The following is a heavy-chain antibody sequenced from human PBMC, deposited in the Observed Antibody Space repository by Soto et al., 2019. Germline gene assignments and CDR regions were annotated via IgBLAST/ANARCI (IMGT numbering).Heavy chain of an antibody. CDR3: ARLLRGGDCYIDY. D-gene: IGHD2-21*02. CDR2: IYYSGST. V-gene: IGHV4-39*01. CDR1: GGSISSSSYY. J-gene: IGHJ4*02. Sequence: QLQLQESGPGLVKPSETLSLTCTVSGGSISSSSYYWGWIRQPPGKGLEWIGSIYYSGSTYYNPSLKSRVTISVDTSKNQFSLKLSSVTAADTAVYYCARLLRGGDCYIDYWGQGTLVTVSS.